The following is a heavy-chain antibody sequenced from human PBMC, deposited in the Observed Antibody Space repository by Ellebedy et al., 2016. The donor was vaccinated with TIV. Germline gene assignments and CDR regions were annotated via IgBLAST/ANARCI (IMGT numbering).Heavy chain of an antibody. Sequence: AASVKVSCKASGYTFTSYGISWVRQAPGQGLEWMGWISAYNGNTNYAQKLQGRVTMTTDTSTSTAYMELRSLRSDDTAVYYCAREKQGQSRRPSVVWFDPWGQGTLVTVSS. CDR3: AREKQGQSRRPSVVWFDP. J-gene: IGHJ5*02. D-gene: IGHD2-15*01. CDR2: ISAYNGNT. CDR1: GYTFTSYG. V-gene: IGHV1-18*01.